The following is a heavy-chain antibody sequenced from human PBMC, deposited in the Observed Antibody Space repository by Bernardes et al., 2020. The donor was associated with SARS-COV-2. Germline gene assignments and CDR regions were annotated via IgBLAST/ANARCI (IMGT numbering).Heavy chain of an antibody. J-gene: IGHJ6*02. CDR2: ISSSSSTI. Sequence: GGSLRPALTSAVVTFSTDSMNWLRQAPGEWLEWVSYISSSSSTIYYADSVKGRFTISRDNAKNSLYLQMNSLRAEDTAVYYCASGYYGMDVWGQGTTVTVSS. CDR1: VVTFSTDS. CDR3: ASGYYGMDV. V-gene: IGHV3-48*01.